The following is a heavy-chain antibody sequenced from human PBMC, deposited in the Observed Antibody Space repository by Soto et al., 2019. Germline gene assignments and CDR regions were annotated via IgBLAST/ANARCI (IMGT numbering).Heavy chain of an antibody. CDR1: GFTFSSYA. Sequence: GGSLRLSCAASGFTFSSYAMHWVRQAPGKGLEYVSAISSNGGSTYYANSVKGRFTISGDNSKNTLYLQMGSLRAEDMAVYYCARDSSGMVVAARDNWFDPWGQGTLVTVSS. D-gene: IGHD2-15*01. J-gene: IGHJ5*02. CDR2: ISSNGGST. CDR3: ARDSSGMVVAARDNWFDP. V-gene: IGHV3-64*01.